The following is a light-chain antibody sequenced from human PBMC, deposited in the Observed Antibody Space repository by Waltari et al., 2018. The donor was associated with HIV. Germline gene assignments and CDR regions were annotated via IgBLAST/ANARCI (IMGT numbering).Light chain of an antibody. CDR3: CSYGVTYPS. Sequence: QYALTQPRSVSGAPGQTVTISCTGTSSDFGGYNYVSWYQQHPGQSLHCIVYHVTKGPSGVPALFSCAKSVNTASLTIFGLQADDEADYFCCSYGVTYPSFGGGTKLTVL. J-gene: IGLJ2*01. CDR2: HVT. V-gene: IGLV2-11*01. CDR1: SSDFGGYNY.